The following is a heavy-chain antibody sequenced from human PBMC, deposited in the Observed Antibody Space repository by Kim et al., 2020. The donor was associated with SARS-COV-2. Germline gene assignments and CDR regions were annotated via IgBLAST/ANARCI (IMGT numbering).Heavy chain of an antibody. CDR1: GGSISSSSYY. V-gene: IGHV4-39*01. CDR2: IYYSGST. Sequence: SETLSLTCTVSGGSISSSSYYWGWIRQPPGKGLEWIGSIYYSGSTYYNPSLKSRVTISVDTSKNQFSLKLSSVTAADTAVYYCARRDDILAFDPWGQGTL. J-gene: IGHJ5*02. D-gene: IGHD3-9*01. CDR3: ARRDDILAFDP.